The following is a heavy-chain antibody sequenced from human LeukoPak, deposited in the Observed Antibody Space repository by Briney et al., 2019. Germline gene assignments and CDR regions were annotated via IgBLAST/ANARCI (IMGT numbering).Heavy chain of an antibody. CDR3: ARRRNQLPPPAFDI. V-gene: IGHV4-4*02. Sequence: SGTLSLTCAVSGGSISSSNWWSWVRQPPGKGLEWIGEIYYSGSTNYNPSLKSRVTISVDTSKNQFSLKLSSVTAADTAVYYCARRRNQLPPPAFDIWGQGTMVTVSS. D-gene: IGHD2-2*01. J-gene: IGHJ3*02. CDR1: GGSISSSNW. CDR2: IYYSGST.